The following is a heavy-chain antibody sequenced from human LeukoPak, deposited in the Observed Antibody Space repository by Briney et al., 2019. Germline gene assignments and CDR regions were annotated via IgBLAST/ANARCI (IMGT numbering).Heavy chain of an antibody. CDR3: ARVGPTVGFGYFDY. CDR1: GGSINSYY. J-gene: IGHJ4*02. CDR2: VYYTGIT. D-gene: IGHD3-16*01. Sequence: PSETLSLTCTVSGGSINSYYWSWIRQPPGKGLEYIGYVYYTGITNYNPSLKSRVTISVDTSKNQFSLKLSSVTAADTAVYYCARVGPTVGFGYFDYWGQGTLVTVSS. V-gene: IGHV4-59*01.